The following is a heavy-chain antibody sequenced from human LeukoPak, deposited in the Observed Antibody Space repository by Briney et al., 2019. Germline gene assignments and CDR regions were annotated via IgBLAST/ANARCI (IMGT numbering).Heavy chain of an antibody. Sequence: GGSLRLSCAASGFTFSSCAMSWVRQAPGKGLEWVSAISGSGGSTYYADSVKGRFTISRDNSKNTLYLQMNSLRAEDTAVYYCASFYDTADWFDPWGQGTLVTVSS. CDR3: ASFYDTADWFDP. J-gene: IGHJ5*02. D-gene: IGHD3-22*01. CDR1: GFTFSSCA. CDR2: ISGSGGST. V-gene: IGHV3-23*01.